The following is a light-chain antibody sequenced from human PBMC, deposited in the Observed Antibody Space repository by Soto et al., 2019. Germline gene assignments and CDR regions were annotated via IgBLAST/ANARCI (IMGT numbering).Light chain of an antibody. CDR1: QNVSSN. V-gene: IGKV3-15*01. Sequence: EIVLTQSPGTLSLSPGERATLSCRASQNVSSNLAWYQQKPGQAPRLLIYGASTRATGIPARFSGSGSGTEFTLTISSLQPEDFAVYYCQQYNNWPATFGQGTKVDIK. CDR3: QQYNNWPAT. J-gene: IGKJ1*01. CDR2: GAS.